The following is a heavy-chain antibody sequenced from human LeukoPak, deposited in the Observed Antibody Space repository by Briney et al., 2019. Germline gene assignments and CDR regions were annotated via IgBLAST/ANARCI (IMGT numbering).Heavy chain of an antibody. Sequence: GGSLRLSCAASGFTSSDYYISWIRQAPGKGLEWVSYISSSSSYTNYADSVKGRFTISRDNAKNSLYLQMNSLRAEDTAVYYCARARGRSSHHDYWGQGTLVTVSS. CDR1: GFTSSDYY. V-gene: IGHV3-11*05. J-gene: IGHJ4*02. CDR2: ISSSSSYT. D-gene: IGHD6-13*01. CDR3: ARARGRSSHHDY.